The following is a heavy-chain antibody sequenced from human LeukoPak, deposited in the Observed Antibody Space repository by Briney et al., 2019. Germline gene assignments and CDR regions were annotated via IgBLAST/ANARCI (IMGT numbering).Heavy chain of an antibody. Sequence: GGSLGLSCVASGFTFSGYNMDWVRQAPGKGLEWVSSISSSSRSIYYADSLKGRFTIARDNTKNSLYLQMNSLRVEDTAVYYCARERSGPAVRAHNWFDPWGQGTLVIVSS. CDR2: ISSSSRSI. D-gene: IGHD1-26*01. CDR3: ARERSGPAVRAHNWFDP. J-gene: IGHJ5*02. V-gene: IGHV3-21*01. CDR1: GFTFSGYN.